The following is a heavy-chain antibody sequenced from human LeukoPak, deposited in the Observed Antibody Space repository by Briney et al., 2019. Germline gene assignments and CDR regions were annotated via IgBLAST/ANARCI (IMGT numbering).Heavy chain of an antibody. Sequence: SETLSLTCTVSGGSINNYYWTWIRQPPGKGLEWIGHISYSGSTNYSPSLKSRLTISVDTSKSQFSLKLRSVTAADTAVYFCARALYTSSWEYFHHWGQGTLVTASS. CDR3: ARALYTSSWEYFHH. V-gene: IGHV4-59*08. CDR1: GGSINNYY. J-gene: IGHJ1*01. D-gene: IGHD6-13*01. CDR2: ISYSGST.